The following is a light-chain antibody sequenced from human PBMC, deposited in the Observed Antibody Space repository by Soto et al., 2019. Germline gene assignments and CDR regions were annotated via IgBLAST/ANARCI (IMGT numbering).Light chain of an antibody. Sequence: EIVMTQSPATLSVSPGQRVTLPCRARQYSSSNLAWYQQKPGQAPRLLIYGASTRATGIPARFSGSGSGTEFTLTISSLQSEDFAVYFCQQYDSWPRTFGQGTKVDIK. CDR1: QYSSSN. CDR3: QQYDSWPRT. CDR2: GAS. J-gene: IGKJ1*01. V-gene: IGKV3-15*01.